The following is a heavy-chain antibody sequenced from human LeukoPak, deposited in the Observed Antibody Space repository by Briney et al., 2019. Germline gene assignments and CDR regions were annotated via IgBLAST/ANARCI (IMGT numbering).Heavy chain of an antibody. Sequence: PSETLSLTCTVSGGSISRYYWSWIRQPPGKGLEWIGYIYYSGSTNYNPSLKSRVTISVDTSKNQFSLKLSSVTAADTAVYYCARGLWSAYGWFDPWGQGTLVTVSS. CDR1: GGSISRYY. CDR3: ARGLWSAYGWFDP. V-gene: IGHV4-59*01. D-gene: IGHD3-16*01. J-gene: IGHJ5*02. CDR2: IYYSGST.